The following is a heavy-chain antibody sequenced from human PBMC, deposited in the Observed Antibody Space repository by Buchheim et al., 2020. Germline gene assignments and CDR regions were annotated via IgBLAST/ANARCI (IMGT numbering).Heavy chain of an antibody. V-gene: IGHV4-34*01. CDR1: GGSFSGYY. CDR3: ARRGDYYDSSGVDY. D-gene: IGHD3-22*01. Sequence: QVQLQQWGAGLLKPSETLSLTCAVYGGSFSGYYWSWIRQPPGKGLEWIGEINPSGSTNYNPSLKSRVTISVAQSKNQFSLKLSSVTAADTAVYYCARRGDYYDSSGVDYWGQGTL. J-gene: IGHJ4*02. CDR2: INPSGST.